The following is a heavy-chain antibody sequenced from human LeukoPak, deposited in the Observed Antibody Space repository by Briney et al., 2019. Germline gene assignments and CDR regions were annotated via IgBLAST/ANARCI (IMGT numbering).Heavy chain of an antibody. D-gene: IGHD4-23*01. CDR1: GFTFSSYS. Sequence: GGSLRLPCAASGFTFSSYSMNWVRQAPGKGLEWVSSISSSSSYIYYADSVKGRFTISRDNAKNSLYLQMNSLRAEDTAVYYCARDFYPYGGNSGFEYWGQGTLVTVSS. V-gene: IGHV3-21*01. J-gene: IGHJ4*02. CDR3: ARDFYPYGGNSGFEY. CDR2: ISSSSSYI.